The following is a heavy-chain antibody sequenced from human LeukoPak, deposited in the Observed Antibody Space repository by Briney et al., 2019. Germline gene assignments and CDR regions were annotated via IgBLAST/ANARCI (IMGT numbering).Heavy chain of an antibody. CDR2: INHSGST. V-gene: IGHV4-34*01. J-gene: IGHJ6*02. CDR1: GGSFSGYY. Sequence: SETLSLTCAVYGGSFSGYYWSWIRQPPRKGLEWIGEINHSGSTNYNPSLKSRVTISVDTSKNQFSLKLSSVTAADTAVYYCARFLVYADYYYYGMDVWGQGTTVTVSS. CDR3: ARFLVYADYYYYGMDV. D-gene: IGHD2-8*01.